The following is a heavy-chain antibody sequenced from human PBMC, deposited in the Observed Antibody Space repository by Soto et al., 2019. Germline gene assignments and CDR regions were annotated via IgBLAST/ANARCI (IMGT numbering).Heavy chain of an antibody. Sequence: QVQLVQSGAEMKKPGSSVKVSCKASGGTFSAYSISWVRQAPGQGLEWMGGSIPIFGTANYAQKFQGRVTITADESTSTTYIELRSLRSEDTAVYYCATGGQHRKVSNYYGMDVWGQGTTVTVSS. D-gene: IGHD6-13*01. J-gene: IGHJ6*02. CDR3: ATGGQHRKVSNYYGMDV. CDR1: GGTFSAYS. V-gene: IGHV1-69*01. CDR2: SIPIFGTA.